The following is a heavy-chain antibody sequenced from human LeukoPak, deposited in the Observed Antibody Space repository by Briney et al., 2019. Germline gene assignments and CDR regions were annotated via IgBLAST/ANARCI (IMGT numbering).Heavy chain of an antibody. CDR2: ISDTGHAI. D-gene: IGHD3-22*01. Sequence: GGSLRLSCAAPGFTFSDYSMDWVRQAPGKGLEWVSYISDTGHAIYYADSVKGRFIISRDNAKNSLYLQMNSLRDEDTAVYYCARDGYPGGDYWGQGTLVTVSS. V-gene: IGHV3-48*02. CDR3: ARDGYPGGDY. CDR1: GFTFSDYS. J-gene: IGHJ4*02.